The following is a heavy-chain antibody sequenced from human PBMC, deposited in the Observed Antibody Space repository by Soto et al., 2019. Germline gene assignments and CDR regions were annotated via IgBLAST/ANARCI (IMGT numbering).Heavy chain of an antibody. CDR3: ARDLKYSSSPGFDY. V-gene: IGHV1-3*01. J-gene: IGHJ4*02. CDR1: GYTFTSYA. Sequence: ASVKVSCKASGYTFTSYAMHWARQAPGQRLEWMGWINAGNGNTKYSQKFQGRVTITRDTSASTAYMELSSLRSEDTAVHYCARDLKYSSSPGFDYWGQGTLVTVSS. CDR2: INAGNGNT. D-gene: IGHD6-6*01.